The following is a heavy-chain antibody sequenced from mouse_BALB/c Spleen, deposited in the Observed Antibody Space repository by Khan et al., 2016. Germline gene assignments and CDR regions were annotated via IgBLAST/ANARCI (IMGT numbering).Heavy chain of an antibody. Sequence: EVQLVESGPGLVKPSQSLSLTCSVTGYSITSGYYWNWIRQFPGNKLEWMGYISYDGINNYNPSLENRISVTRDTSKHQFFLKLISVTTEDTATYYCARGGYYGSSSNWYFDVWGAGITVTVSS. V-gene: IGHV3-6*02. D-gene: IGHD1-1*01. CDR1: GYSITSGYY. CDR3: ARGGYYGSSSNWYFDV. J-gene: IGHJ1*01. CDR2: ISYDGIN.